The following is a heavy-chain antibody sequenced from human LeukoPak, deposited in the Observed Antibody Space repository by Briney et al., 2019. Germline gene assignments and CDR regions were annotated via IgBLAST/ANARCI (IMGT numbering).Heavy chain of an antibody. Sequence: GGSLRLSCAASGFTFSNYAINWVRQAPGKGLEWVSGISANGGGTYYADSVKGRFTISRDNSKNTLYLQMNSLRAEDTAVYYCAKRPRRLTLVRGAPREDVWGQGTTVTVSS. CDR1: GFTFSNYA. CDR3: AKRPRRLTLVRGAPREDV. V-gene: IGHV3-23*01. CDR2: ISANGGGT. J-gene: IGHJ6*02. D-gene: IGHD3-10*01.